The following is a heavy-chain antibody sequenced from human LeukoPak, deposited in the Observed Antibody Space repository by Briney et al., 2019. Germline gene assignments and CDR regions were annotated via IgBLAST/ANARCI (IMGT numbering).Heavy chain of an antibody. CDR2: IKQDGTEK. Sequence: GGSLRLSCAASGFTFSSYAMSWVRQAPGKGLEWVANIKQDGTEKYYVDSVKGRFTISRDNAKNSLYLQMNSLRVEGTAVYYCAKVAKYYYGSETYYFFEHWGQGTPVTASS. CDR1: GFTFSSYA. J-gene: IGHJ4*02. CDR3: AKVAKYYYGSETYYFFEH. D-gene: IGHD3-10*01. V-gene: IGHV3-7*01.